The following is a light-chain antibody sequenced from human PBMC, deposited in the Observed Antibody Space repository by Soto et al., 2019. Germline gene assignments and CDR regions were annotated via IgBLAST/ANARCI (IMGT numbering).Light chain of an antibody. Sequence: QSVLTHPPSVSGAPGQRVTISCTGSISNIGAGYDVHWYQQLPGTAPKLLIYGNSNRPSGVPDRFSGSKSGTSASLAITGLQAEDEADYYCQSYDSSLSGRYVFGTGTKVTVL. CDR2: GNS. V-gene: IGLV1-40*01. J-gene: IGLJ1*01. CDR3: QSYDSSLSGRYV. CDR1: ISNIGAGYD.